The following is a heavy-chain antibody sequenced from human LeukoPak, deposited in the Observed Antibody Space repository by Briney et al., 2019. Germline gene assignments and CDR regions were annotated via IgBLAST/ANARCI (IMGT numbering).Heavy chain of an antibody. D-gene: IGHD4-17*01. CDR1: GVSISSYY. J-gene: IGHJ4*02. V-gene: IGHV4-59*01. Sequence: SETLSLTCTVSGVSISSYYWSWIRQPPGKGLEWIGYIYYSGSTNYNPSLKSRVTISVDTSKNQFSLKLSSVTAADTAVYYCARELGPNDYGDYDDYWGQGTLVTVSS. CDR3: ARELGPNDYGDYDDY. CDR2: IYYSGST.